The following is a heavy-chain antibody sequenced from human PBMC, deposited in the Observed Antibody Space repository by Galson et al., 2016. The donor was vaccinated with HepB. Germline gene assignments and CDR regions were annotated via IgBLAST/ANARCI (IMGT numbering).Heavy chain of an antibody. Sequence: SLRLSCAASRFTFRSFPMHWVRQAPGRRLEWVSSISHDGTNKYYLDSVKGRFTISRDNAKNTLHLQMNSLRTEDTAVYYCASHPQFYDSVAGHYSGYPFDMWGQGTMVIVSS. J-gene: IGHJ3*02. D-gene: IGHD3-9*01. CDR3: ASHPQFYDSVAGHYSGYPFDM. V-gene: IGHV3-30-3*01. CDR2: ISHDGTNK. CDR1: RFTFRSFP.